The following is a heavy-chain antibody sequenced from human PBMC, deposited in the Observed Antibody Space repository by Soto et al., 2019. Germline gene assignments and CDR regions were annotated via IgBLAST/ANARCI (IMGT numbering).Heavy chain of an antibody. CDR1: GFDFSDFH. Sequence: PGGSLRLSCVASGFDFSDFHISWVRQAPGKGLEWISYISSSLGHTDYAESVKGRFTISRDNAKSSVFLEMSDLRSDDTAVYYCAANWNFGLNCRGQGTLVTVSS. D-gene: IGHD1-1*01. CDR3: AANWNFGLNC. J-gene: IGHJ4*02. V-gene: IGHV3-11*03. CDR2: ISSSLGHT.